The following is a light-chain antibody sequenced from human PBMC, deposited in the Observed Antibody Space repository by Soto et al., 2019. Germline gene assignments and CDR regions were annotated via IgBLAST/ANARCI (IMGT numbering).Light chain of an antibody. Sequence: QSVLTQPPSVSGAPGQRVTISCTGSSSNIGSHYDVHWYQQLPGAAPRLLIYGNFKRPSGVPDRFSGSKSDTSASLAITGLQAEDEADYYCQSYDSSLSGYVFGTGTQLTVL. J-gene: IGLJ1*01. CDR3: QSYDSSLSGYV. CDR2: GNF. CDR1: SSNIGSHYD. V-gene: IGLV1-40*01.